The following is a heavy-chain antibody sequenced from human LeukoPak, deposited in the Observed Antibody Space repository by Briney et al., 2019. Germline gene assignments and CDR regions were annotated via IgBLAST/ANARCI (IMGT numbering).Heavy chain of an antibody. J-gene: IGHJ3*01. CDR2: INSGSSYM. Sequence: GGSLRLSCAASGFTFSPYSMNWVRQAPGKGLEWVSYINSGSSYMYYPDSVKGRFTISRDNAKNSLYLQMDSLRDEDTAVYYCAREDDDWGPNTFDVWGQGTVVTVSS. CDR1: GFTFSPYS. D-gene: IGHD7-27*01. CDR3: AREDDDWGPNTFDV. V-gene: IGHV3-48*02.